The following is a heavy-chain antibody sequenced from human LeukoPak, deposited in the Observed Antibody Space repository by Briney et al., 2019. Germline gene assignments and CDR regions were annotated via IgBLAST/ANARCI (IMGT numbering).Heavy chain of an antibody. J-gene: IGHJ3*02. CDR3: AREADSSGYYGEFNAFDI. CDR1: GGTFSSYA. Sequence: ASVKVSCKASGGTFSSYAISWVRQAPGQGLEWMGWISAYNGNTNYAQKLQGRVTMTTDTSTSTAYMELRSLRSDDTAVYYCAREADSSGYYGEFNAFDIWGQGTMVTVSS. D-gene: IGHD3-22*01. V-gene: IGHV1-18*01. CDR2: ISAYNGNT.